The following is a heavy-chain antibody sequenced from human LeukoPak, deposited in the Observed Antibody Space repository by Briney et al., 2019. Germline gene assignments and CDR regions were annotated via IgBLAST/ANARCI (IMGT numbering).Heavy chain of an antibody. J-gene: IGHJ4*02. Sequence: SETLSLTCAVYGGSLSGYYWSWIRQPPGKGLEWIGEINHSGSTNYNPSLKSRVTISVDTSKNQFSLKLSSVTAADTAVYYCARGPRMYYYGSGSYFYWGQGTLVTVSS. V-gene: IGHV4-34*01. CDR3: ARGPRMYYYGSGSYFY. CDR1: GGSLSGYY. D-gene: IGHD3-10*01. CDR2: INHSGST.